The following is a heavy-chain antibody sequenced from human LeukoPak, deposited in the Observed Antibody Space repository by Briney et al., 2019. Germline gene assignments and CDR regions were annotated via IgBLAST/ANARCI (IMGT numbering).Heavy chain of an antibody. CDR1: GFTFNSYW. V-gene: IGHV3-74*01. D-gene: IGHD3-10*01. CDR2: INSDGSRT. J-gene: IGHJ4*02. Sequence: GGSLRLSCAASGFTFNSYWMHWVRQVPGKGLVWVSRINSDGSRTNYVDSAKGRFTISRDNAKNTLFLQMNSLRAEDTAVYYCAIGNFYSGSGSSPLDYWGQGTLVTVSS. CDR3: AIGNFYSGSGSSPLDY.